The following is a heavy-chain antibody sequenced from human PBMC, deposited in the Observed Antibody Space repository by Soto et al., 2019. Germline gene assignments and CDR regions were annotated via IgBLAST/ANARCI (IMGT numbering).Heavy chain of an antibody. CDR2: ISRDGSNE. CDR1: GFTFRRHA. J-gene: IGHJ4*02. D-gene: IGHD3-10*01. Sequence: QVQLVASGGGVVQQGRSLTLSCEASGFTFRRHAIHWVRQAPGKGLEWVAVISRDGSNEYYKDSVKGRFTISRDNSKNTLFLQLNSLRLEDTAVYYCARSRNGGVADSFDYWGQGTLVTVSS. CDR3: ARSRNGGVADSFDY. V-gene: IGHV3-30-3*01.